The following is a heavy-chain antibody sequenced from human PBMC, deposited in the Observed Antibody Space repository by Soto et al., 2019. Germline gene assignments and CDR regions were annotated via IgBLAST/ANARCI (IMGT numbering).Heavy chain of an antibody. D-gene: IGHD6-6*01. CDR2: INPNSGGT. Sequence: KVSCKASGYTFSSYAMHWVRQAPGQRLEWMGWINPNSGGTNYAQKFQGWVTMTRDTSISTAYMELSRLRSDDTAVYYCARFGYSSSSFYFDYWGQGTLVTVSS. V-gene: IGHV1-2*04. CDR3: ARFGYSSSSFYFDY. J-gene: IGHJ4*02. CDR1: GYTFSSYA.